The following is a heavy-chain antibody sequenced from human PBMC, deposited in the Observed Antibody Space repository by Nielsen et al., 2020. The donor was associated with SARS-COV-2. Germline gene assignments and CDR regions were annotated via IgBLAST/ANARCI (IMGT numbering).Heavy chain of an antibody. J-gene: IGHJ6*02. V-gene: IGHV3-48*03. CDR3: ARSPFHRSSWYSMDV. D-gene: IGHD6-13*01. CDR2: ISSGGSIT. Sequence: GESLKISCAASGFPFSSFEMNWVRQAPGKGLEWVSYISSGGSITYYADSVKGRFTISRDNVKNSLYLQLSSLSAEDTAVYYCARSPFHRSSWYSMDVWGQGTTVTVSS. CDR1: GFPFSSFE.